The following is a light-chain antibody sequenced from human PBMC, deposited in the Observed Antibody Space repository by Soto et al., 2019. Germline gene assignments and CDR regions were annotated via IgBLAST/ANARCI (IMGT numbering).Light chain of an antibody. V-gene: IGKV1-33*01. CDR1: QDISNY. J-gene: IGKJ5*01. Sequence: DIQMTQSPSSLSSSVGDRVTITCQASQDISNYLTWYQQKPGKAPKLLIYDASNLATGVPSRFSGSGSGTDFTFTISSLQPEDFAAYYCQQYSNLPLTFGQGTRLEIK. CDR2: DAS. CDR3: QQYSNLPLT.